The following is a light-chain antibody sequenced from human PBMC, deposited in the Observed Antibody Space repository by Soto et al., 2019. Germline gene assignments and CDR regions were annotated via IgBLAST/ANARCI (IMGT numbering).Light chain of an antibody. CDR2: NAS. CDR3: QHFGNSQLT. CDR1: QSVASSY. Sequence: EIVLTQSPGTLSLSPGERVTLSCRASQSVASSYLAWYQRKPGQAPRLLIYNASTRATGIPDRLSGSGSGTGFTLTISSLEPEDFAVYYCQHFGNSQLTFGGGTKVEIK. V-gene: IGKV3-20*01. J-gene: IGKJ4*01.